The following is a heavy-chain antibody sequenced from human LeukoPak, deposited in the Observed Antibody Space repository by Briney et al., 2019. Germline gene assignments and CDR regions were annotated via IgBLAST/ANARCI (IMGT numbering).Heavy chain of an antibody. J-gene: IGHJ5*02. CDR1: GFTFSSYS. Sequence: GGSLRLSCAASGFTFSSYSMNWARQAPGKGLEWVSSISSSSSYIYYADSVKGRFTISRDNAKNSLYLQMNSLRAEDTAVYYCARVVTMIGSGWFDPWGQGTLVTVSS. CDR2: ISSSSSYI. CDR3: ARVVTMIGSGWFDP. D-gene: IGHD3-22*01. V-gene: IGHV3-21*01.